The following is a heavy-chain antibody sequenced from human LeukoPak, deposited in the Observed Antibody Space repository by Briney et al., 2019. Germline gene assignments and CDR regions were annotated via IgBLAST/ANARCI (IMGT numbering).Heavy chain of an antibody. J-gene: IGHJ4*02. D-gene: IGHD5-24*01. Sequence: SETLSLTCTVSGGSIYSGSYYWSWIRQPAGKGLEWIGRIYTSGSTNYNPSLKSRVTISVDTSKNQFSLKLSSVTAADTAVYYCARDRRDGYNLYYFDLWGQGTLVTVSS. V-gene: IGHV4-61*02. CDR2: IYTSGST. CDR1: GGSIYSGSYY. CDR3: ARDRRDGYNLYYFDL.